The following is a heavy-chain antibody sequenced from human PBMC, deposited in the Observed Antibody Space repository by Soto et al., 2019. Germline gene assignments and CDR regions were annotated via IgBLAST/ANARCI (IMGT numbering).Heavy chain of an antibody. J-gene: IGHJ4*02. CDR1: GFTFSSYG. CDR2: IWYDGSNK. V-gene: IGHV3-33*01. CDR3: ARDSDRYCGGDCSIRDY. D-gene: IGHD2-21*02. Sequence: GGSLRLSCAASGFTFSSYGMHWVRQAPGKGLEWVAVIWYDGSNKYYADSVKGRFTISRDNSKNTLYLQMNSLRAEDTAVYYCARDSDRYCGGDCSIRDYWGQGTLVTVSS.